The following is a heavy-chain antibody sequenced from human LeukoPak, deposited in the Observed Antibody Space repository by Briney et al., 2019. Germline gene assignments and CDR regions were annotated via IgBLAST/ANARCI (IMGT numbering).Heavy chain of an antibody. Sequence: SETLSLTCTVSGGSISSYYWSWIRRPAGKGLEWIGRIYTSGSTNYNPSLKSRVTMSVDTSKNQFSLKLSSVTAADTAVYYCARDLVTVTKGFDIWGQGTMVSVSS. V-gene: IGHV4-4*07. CDR1: GGSISSYY. CDR3: ARDLVTVTKGFDI. CDR2: IYTSGST. J-gene: IGHJ3*02. D-gene: IGHD4-17*01.